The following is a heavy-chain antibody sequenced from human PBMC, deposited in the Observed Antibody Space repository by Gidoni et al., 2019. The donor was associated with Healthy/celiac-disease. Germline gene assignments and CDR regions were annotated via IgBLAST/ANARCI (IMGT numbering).Heavy chain of an antibody. CDR3: AKDSMSARGGYDSGFDY. D-gene: IGHD3-22*01. J-gene: IGHJ4*02. CDR1: GFTFSSYA. Sequence: EVQLLESGGGLVQPGGSLRLSCAASGFTFSSYAMSWVRQAPGKGLEWVSAISGSGGSTYYADSVKGRFTISRDNSKNTLYLQMNSLRAEDTAVYYCAKDSMSARGGYDSGFDYWGQGTLVTVSS. CDR2: ISGSGGST. V-gene: IGHV3-23*01.